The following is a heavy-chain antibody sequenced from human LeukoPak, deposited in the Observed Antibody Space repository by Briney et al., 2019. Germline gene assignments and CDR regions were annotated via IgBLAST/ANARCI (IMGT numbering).Heavy chain of an antibody. CDR2: IWYDGSNK. Sequence: PGGSLRLSCAASGFTFSSYGMHWVRQAPGKGLEWVAVIWYDGSNKYYADSAKGRFTISRDNSKNTLYPQMNSLRAEDTAVYYCAKDRVFACSGGSCYSAHDAFDIWGQGTMVTVSS. V-gene: IGHV3-33*06. CDR3: AKDRVFACSGGSCYSAHDAFDI. CDR1: GFTFSSYG. D-gene: IGHD2-15*01. J-gene: IGHJ3*02.